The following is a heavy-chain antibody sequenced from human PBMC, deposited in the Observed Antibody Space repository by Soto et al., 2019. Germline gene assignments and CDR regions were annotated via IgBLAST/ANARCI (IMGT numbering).Heavy chain of an antibody. Sequence: SETLSLTCTVSGGSISSYYWSWIRQPPGRGLEWIGYLYYSGSTNYNPSLKSRVTISVDTSKNQFSLKLSSVTAADTAVYYCPRGIVDTAMVESYYFDYWGQGTLVTVSS. CDR2: LYYSGST. D-gene: IGHD5-18*01. V-gene: IGHV4-59*01. CDR3: PRGIVDTAMVESYYFDY. J-gene: IGHJ4*02. CDR1: GGSISSYY.